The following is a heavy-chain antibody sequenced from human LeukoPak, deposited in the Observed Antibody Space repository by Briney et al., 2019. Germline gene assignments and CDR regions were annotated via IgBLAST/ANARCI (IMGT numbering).Heavy chain of an antibody. V-gene: IGHV3-21*01. Sequence: PGGSLRLSCAASGFTLRRYTMNWVRQAPGKGLEWVSSISTSSTYIYYADSVKGRSTISRDNAKNSLYLQMNSLRAEDTAVYYCAGVGYYDSSDYYHEDGFDIWDQGTMVTVSS. CDR3: AGVGYYDSSDYYHEDGFDI. CDR1: GFTLRRYT. J-gene: IGHJ3*02. CDR2: ISTSSTYI. D-gene: IGHD3-22*01.